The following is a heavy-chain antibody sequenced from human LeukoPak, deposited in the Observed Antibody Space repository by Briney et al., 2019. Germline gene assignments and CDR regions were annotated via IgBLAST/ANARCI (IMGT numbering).Heavy chain of an antibody. Sequence: GGSLRLSCAASGFTFSSYSMNWVRQAPGKGLEWVSSINSRSNYIYYADSLKGRFTISRDNAKNSLYLQMNSLRAEDTAMYYRAREDGTVGATSAFDIWGQGTMVTVSS. D-gene: IGHD1-26*01. V-gene: IGHV3-21*01. J-gene: IGHJ3*02. CDR2: INSRSNYI. CDR1: GFTFSSYS. CDR3: AREDGTVGATSAFDI.